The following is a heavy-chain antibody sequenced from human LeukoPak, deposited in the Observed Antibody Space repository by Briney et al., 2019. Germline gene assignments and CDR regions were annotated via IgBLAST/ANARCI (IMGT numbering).Heavy chain of an antibody. CDR3: ARKKVQLERPFDY. CDR2: IYYSGST. D-gene: IGHD1-1*01. V-gene: IGHV4-39*01. J-gene: IGHJ4*02. CDR1: GGSISGSSYY. Sequence: PSETLSLTCTVPGGSISGSSYYWGWIRQPPGKGLEWIGSIYYSGSTYYNPSLKSRVTISVDTSKNQFSLKLSSVTAADTAVYYCARKKVQLERPFDYWGQGTLVTVSS.